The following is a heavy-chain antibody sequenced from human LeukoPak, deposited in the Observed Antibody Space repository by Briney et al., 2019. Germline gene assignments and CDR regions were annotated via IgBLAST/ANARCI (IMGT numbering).Heavy chain of an antibody. J-gene: IGHJ4*02. D-gene: IGHD3-10*01. V-gene: IGHV3-53*01. CDR2: IYSGGST. CDR1: GFTVSSNY. CDR3: ARSSYYHYYFDY. Sequence: GGSLRLSCAASGFTVSSNYMSWVRQAPGRGLEWVSVIYSGGSTYYADSVKGRFAISRDNSKNTLYLQMNSLRAEDTAVYYCARSSYYHYYFDYWGQGTLVTASS.